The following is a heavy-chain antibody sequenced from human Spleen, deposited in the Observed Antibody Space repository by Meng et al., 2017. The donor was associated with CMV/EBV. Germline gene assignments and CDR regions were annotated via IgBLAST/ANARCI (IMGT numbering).Heavy chain of an antibody. J-gene: IGHJ6*02. CDR1: EFTFSSYA. V-gene: IGHV3-30*04. CDR2: ISYDGSNR. Sequence: GGSLRLSCAASEFTFSSYAIHWVRQAPGKGLEWVAVISYDGSNRYYADSVKGRFTISRDNSKKSVYLQMNSLRVEGTAVYYCARVFTVVGHYAMDVWGQGTTVTVSS. D-gene: IGHD2-2*01. CDR3: ARVFTVVGHYAMDV.